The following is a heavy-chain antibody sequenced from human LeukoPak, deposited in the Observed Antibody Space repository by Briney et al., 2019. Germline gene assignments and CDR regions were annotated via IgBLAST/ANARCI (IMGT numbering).Heavy chain of an antibody. Sequence: SETLSLTCTVSGGSISSYYWSWIRQPPGKGLEWLGYIYYSGSTNYNPSLKSRVTISVDTSKNQFSLKLSSVTAADTAVYYCAREDYGGNASDYWGQGTLVTVSS. J-gene: IGHJ4*02. CDR3: AREDYGGNASDY. CDR1: GGSISSYY. CDR2: IYYSGST. V-gene: IGHV4-59*01. D-gene: IGHD4-23*01.